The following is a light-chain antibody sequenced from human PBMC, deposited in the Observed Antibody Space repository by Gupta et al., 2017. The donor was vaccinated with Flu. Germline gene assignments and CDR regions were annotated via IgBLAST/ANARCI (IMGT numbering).Light chain of an antibody. CDR3: LLFYGGVHV. CDR2: RTN. CDR1: AGAVTSGYF. V-gene: IGLV7-43*01. Sequence: QPVVPQDTSLTVSPGGTVTLTCASSAGAVTSGYFPNWFQQKPGQARRALIYRTNNKHSWTPDRFSGSLLGGKAARTLSGVQPEDEAEYFCLLFYGGVHVFGGGTKLTVL. J-gene: IGLJ2*01.